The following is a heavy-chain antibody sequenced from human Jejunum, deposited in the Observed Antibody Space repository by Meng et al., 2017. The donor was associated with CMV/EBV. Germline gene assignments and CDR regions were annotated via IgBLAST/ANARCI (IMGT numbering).Heavy chain of an antibody. CDR1: FSVSTDW. CDR2: IKQDGSET. V-gene: IGHV3-7*01. Sequence: FSVSTDWMTGVRQAPGKGLEWVANIKQDGSETYYVDSVKGRFTISRDNAKSSLYLQMDSLRAGDTAMYYCARARVPMIRGVPFDYWGQGTLVTVSS. J-gene: IGHJ4*02. D-gene: IGHD3-10*01. CDR3: ARARVPMIRGVPFDY.